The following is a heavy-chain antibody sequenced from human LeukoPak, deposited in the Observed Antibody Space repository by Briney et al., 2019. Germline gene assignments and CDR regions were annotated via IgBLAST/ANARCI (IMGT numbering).Heavy chain of an antibody. D-gene: IGHD1-26*01. CDR3: AKDRGATGSDWFDP. CDR1: GSTFSSYG. V-gene: IGHV3-33*06. J-gene: IGHJ5*02. Sequence: GGSLRLSCAASGSTFSSYGMHWVRQAPGKGLEWVAVIWSDGSNKDYADSVKGRFTISRDNSKNTLYLEMNRLRAEDTAVYYCAKDRGATGSDWFDPWGQGTLVSVSS. CDR2: IWSDGSNK.